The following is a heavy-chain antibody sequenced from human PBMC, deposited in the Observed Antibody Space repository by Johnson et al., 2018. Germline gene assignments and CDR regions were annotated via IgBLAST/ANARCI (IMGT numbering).Heavy chain of an antibody. J-gene: IGHJ3*02. V-gene: IGHV3-30-3*01. D-gene: IGHD2-15*01. CDR3: ARVPIVVVVPPKPDAFDI. Sequence: QVQLVESVGGVVQSGRSLRLSCVASGFIFSNYPMHWVRQGPGKGLEWVALISYNGSHQDFADSVKARFPISRHNSMNTLYMQMNSLRTEDKAVFYCARVPIVVVVPPKPDAFDIWGQGTMVTVSS. CDR2: ISYNGSHQ. CDR1: GFIFSNYP.